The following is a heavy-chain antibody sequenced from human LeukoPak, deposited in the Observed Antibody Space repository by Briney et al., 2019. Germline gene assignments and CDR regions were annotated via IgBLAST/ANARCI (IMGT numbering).Heavy chain of an antibody. J-gene: IGHJ4*02. CDR2: IKGDGIST. V-gene: IGHV3-74*01. Sequence: GGSLRLSCEASGFDFSSNWMHWVRHAPGQGLVWVSRIKGDGISTNYADYVKGRFTISRDIAKNTLYLQMNSLRAEDTGVYYCAKDHYWSIDYWGRGTLVTVSS. D-gene: IGHD3-3*01. CDR3: AKDHYWSIDY. CDR1: GFDFSSNW.